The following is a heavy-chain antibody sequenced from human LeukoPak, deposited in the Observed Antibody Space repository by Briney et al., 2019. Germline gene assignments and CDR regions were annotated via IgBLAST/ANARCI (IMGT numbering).Heavy chain of an antibody. Sequence: ASVKVSCKASGYTFTSYGISWVRQAPGQGLEWMGWISAYNGNTNYAQKLQGRVTMTTDTSTSTAYMELRSLRPDDTAVYYCARKSHYDYVWGSYRPDFDYWGQGTLVTVSS. D-gene: IGHD3-16*02. J-gene: IGHJ4*02. V-gene: IGHV1-18*01. CDR2: ISAYNGNT. CDR1: GYTFTSYG. CDR3: ARKSHYDYVWGSYRPDFDY.